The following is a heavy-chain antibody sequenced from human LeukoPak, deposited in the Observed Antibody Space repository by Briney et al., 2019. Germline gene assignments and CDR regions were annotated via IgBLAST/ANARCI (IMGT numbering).Heavy chain of an antibody. J-gene: IGHJ5*02. CDR3: ARLPEYCSSTSGNWGGGWFDP. CDR2: IHYSGST. V-gene: IGHV4-59*01. Sequence: SETLSLTCTVSGGSISNFYWSWIRQPPGKGLEWIGYIHYSGSTNYNPSLKSRVTISVDTSKNQSSLKLSSVTAADTAVYYCARLPEYCSSTSGNWGGGWFDPWGREPWSPSPQ. D-gene: IGHD2-2*01. CDR1: GGSISNFY.